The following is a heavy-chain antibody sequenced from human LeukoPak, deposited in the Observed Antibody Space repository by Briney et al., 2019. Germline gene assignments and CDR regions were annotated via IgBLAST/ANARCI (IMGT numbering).Heavy chain of an antibody. CDR3: ARLRGRLYYYYMDV. CDR1: GYTFTSYD. V-gene: IGHV1-8*03. D-gene: IGHD4-17*01. J-gene: IGHJ6*03. CDR2: MNPNSGNT. Sequence: ASVKVSCKASGYTFTSYDINWVRRATGQGLEWMGWMNPNSGNTGYAQKFQGRVTFTRNTSISTAYMELSSLRSEDTAVYYCARLRGRLYYYYMDVWGKGTTVTVSS.